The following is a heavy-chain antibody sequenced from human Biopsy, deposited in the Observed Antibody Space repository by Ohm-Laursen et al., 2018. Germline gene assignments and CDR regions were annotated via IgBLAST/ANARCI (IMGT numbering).Heavy chain of an antibody. Sequence: GTLSLICTVSGGSISSYYWTWIRQPPGKGLEWIGDVYYSGSTNRNPSLKSRVTILVDTSKNQFSLKLNSVTAADTAVYYCGRREVVITHDAFDTWGQGTMVTVSS. D-gene: IGHD3-22*01. V-gene: IGHV4-59*08. CDR2: VYYSGST. CDR1: GGSISSYY. CDR3: GRREVVITHDAFDT. J-gene: IGHJ3*02.